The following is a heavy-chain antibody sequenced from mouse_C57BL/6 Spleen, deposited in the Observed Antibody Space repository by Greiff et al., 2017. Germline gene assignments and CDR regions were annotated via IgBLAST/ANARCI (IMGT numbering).Heavy chain of an antibody. J-gene: IGHJ4*01. CDR2: ISSGSSTI. CDR3: ARDETSTVVARGYAMDY. CDR1: GFTFSDYG. V-gene: IGHV5-17*01. D-gene: IGHD1-1*01. Sequence: EVKLVESGGGLVKPGGSLKLSCAASGFTFSDYGMHWVRQAPEKGLEWVAYISSGSSTIYYADTVKGRFTISRDNAKNTLFLQMTSLRSEDTAMYYCARDETSTVVARGYAMDYWGQGTSVTVSS.